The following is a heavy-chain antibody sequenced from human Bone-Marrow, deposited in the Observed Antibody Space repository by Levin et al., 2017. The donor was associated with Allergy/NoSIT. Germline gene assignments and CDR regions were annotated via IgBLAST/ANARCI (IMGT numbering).Heavy chain of an antibody. CDR3: AREAHLSYGSGSYPNWFDP. J-gene: IGHJ5*02. D-gene: IGHD3-10*01. CDR1: GFTFSSYW. Sequence: PGGSLRLSCAASGFTFSSYWMSWVRQAPGKGLEWVANIKQDGSEKYYVDSVKGRFTISRDNAKNSLYLQMNSLRAEDTAVYYCAREAHLSYGSGSYPNWFDPWGQGTLVTVSS. CDR2: IKQDGSEK. V-gene: IGHV3-7*01.